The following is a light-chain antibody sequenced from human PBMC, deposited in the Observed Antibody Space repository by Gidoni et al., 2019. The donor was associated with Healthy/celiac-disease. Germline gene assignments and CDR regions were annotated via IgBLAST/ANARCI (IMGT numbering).Light chain of an antibody. CDR1: QTLLHSNGYNY. CDR2: LGS. J-gene: IGKJ5*01. V-gene: IGKV2-28*01. Sequence: DIVMTQFPLSLPVTPGEPASISCRSSQTLLHSNGYNYLDWYLQKPGQSPQLLIYLGSNRASGVPDRFSGSGSGTDFTLKISRVEAEDVGVYYCMQALQTPITFXQXTRLEIK. CDR3: MQALQTPIT.